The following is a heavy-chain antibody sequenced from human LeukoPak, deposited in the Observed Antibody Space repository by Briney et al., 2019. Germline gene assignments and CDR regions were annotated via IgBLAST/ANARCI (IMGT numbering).Heavy chain of an antibody. V-gene: IGHV3-48*02. CDR1: GFTFSGYS. CDR3: ARDKRQKSGPKRYFDY. Sequence: GGSLRLSCAASGFTFSGYSMNWVRQAPGEGLEGISYISSSGATKDYADSVRGRFTISRDNAKNLLFLEMNSLRNEDTAVYYCARDKRQKSGPKRYFDYWGQGILVTVSS. D-gene: IGHD3-10*01. CDR2: ISSSGATK. J-gene: IGHJ4*02.